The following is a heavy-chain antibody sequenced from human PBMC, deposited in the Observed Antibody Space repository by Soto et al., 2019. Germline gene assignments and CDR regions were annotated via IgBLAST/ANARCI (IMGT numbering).Heavy chain of an antibody. CDR2: IYYSGST. V-gene: IGHV4-31*03. J-gene: IGHJ4*02. CDR3: ARGVTMVRGVIHTPYFDY. Sequence: SETLSLTCTVSGGSISSGGYYWSWVRQHPGKGLEWIGYIYYSGSTYYNPSLKSRVTISVDTSKNQFSLKLSSVTAADTAVYYCARGVTMVRGVIHTPYFDYWGQGTLVTVSS. CDR1: GGSISSGGYY. D-gene: IGHD3-10*01.